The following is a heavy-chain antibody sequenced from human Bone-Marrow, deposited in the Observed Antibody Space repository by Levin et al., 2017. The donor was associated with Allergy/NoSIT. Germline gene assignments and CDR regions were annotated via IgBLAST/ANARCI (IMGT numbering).Heavy chain of an antibody. Sequence: SVKVSCKASGGTFSSYTISWVRQAPGQGLEWMGRIIPILGIANYAQKFQGRVTITADKSTSTAYMELSSLRSEDTAVYYCASEMGNHNWFDPWGQGTLVTVSS. CDR2: IIPILGIA. CDR3: ASEMGNHNWFDP. D-gene: IGHD5-24*01. J-gene: IGHJ5*02. CDR1: GGTFSSYT. V-gene: IGHV1-69*02.